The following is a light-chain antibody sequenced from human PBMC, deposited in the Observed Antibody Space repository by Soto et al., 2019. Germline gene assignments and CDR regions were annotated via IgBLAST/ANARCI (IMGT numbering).Light chain of an antibody. Sequence: DVQMTQSPSTLSASVGDTVTITCRANENIDYYLAWYQQKPGRAPKLLIYKASSLESGVPSRFSGSGSGTEFTLTISSLQPDAFAAYYCQLHNNYLYTFGQGTKLEI. V-gene: IGKV1-5*03. CDR2: KAS. CDR3: QLHNNYLYT. CDR1: ENIDYY. J-gene: IGKJ2*01.